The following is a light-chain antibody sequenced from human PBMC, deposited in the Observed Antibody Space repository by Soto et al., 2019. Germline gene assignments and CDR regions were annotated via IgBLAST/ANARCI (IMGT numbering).Light chain of an antibody. V-gene: IGKV2-24*01. Sequence: DIVLTQTPLSSPVTLGQPASISCRSSQSLVHSDGNTYFNWLQQRPGQPPRLLIYKISKRFPGVQDSLSGSGAGTDFTLKISRVGAEDVGVHYCMQATHSYPCGQGTKLQIK. CDR3: MQATHSYP. J-gene: IGKJ2*01. CDR2: KIS. CDR1: QSLVHSDGNTY.